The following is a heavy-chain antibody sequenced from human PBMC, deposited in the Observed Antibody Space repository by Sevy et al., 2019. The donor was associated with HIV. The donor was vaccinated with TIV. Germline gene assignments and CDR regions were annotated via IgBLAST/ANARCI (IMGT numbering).Heavy chain of an antibody. CDR2: IYIRGST. CDR1: GGSISSGSYY. CDR3: ARGTYYYDSSGYYPLYYFDY. J-gene: IGHJ4*02. V-gene: IGHV4-61*02. D-gene: IGHD3-22*01. Sequence: SETLSLTCTVSGGSISSGSYYWSWIRQSAGKGLEWIGRIYIRGSTDYNPSLKSRVTMSVDTSKNQFSLKLSSVTAADTDVYYCARGTYYYDSSGYYPLYYFDYWGQGALVTVSS.